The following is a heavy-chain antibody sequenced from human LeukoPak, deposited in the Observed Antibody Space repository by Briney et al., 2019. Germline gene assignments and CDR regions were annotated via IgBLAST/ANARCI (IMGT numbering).Heavy chain of an antibody. V-gene: IGHV4-4*07. CDR3: ARGTFDSSGYYLFDY. CDR1: GGSISTNY. Sequence: SETLSLTCTVSGGSISTNYWSWLRQPAGKGLEWIGRIYNSGNTNYSPSLESRVTISADTSKNQFSLKLSSVTAADTAVYYCARGTFDSSGYYLFDYWGQGTLVTVSS. D-gene: IGHD3-22*01. J-gene: IGHJ4*02. CDR2: IYNSGNT.